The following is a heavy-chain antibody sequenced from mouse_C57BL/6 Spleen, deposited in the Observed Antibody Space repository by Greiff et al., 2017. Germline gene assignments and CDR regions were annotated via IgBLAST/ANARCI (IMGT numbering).Heavy chain of an antibody. CDR2: ISDGGSYT. CDR3: ARDGWTGFAY. D-gene: IGHD1-1*02. J-gene: IGHJ3*01. Sequence: EVMLVESGGGLVKPGGSLKLSCAASGFTFSSYAMSWVRQTPEKRLEWVATISDGGSYTYYPDNVKGRFTISRDNAKNNLYLQMSHLKSEDTAMYYCARDGWTGFAYWGQGTLVTVSA. CDR1: GFTFSSYA. V-gene: IGHV5-4*01.